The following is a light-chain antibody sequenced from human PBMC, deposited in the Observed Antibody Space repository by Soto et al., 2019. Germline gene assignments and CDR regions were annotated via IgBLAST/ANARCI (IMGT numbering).Light chain of an antibody. CDR3: GTWDSSLSANWV. Sequence: QSVLTQPPSVSAAPGQKVTISCSGSSSDIGSNYVSWYQQLPGTAPKLLIYDNNKRPSGIPDRFSASKSGASATLGITGLQAGDEADYYCGTWDSSLSANWVFGGGTKLTVL. J-gene: IGLJ3*02. CDR1: SSDIGSNY. CDR2: DNN. V-gene: IGLV1-51*01.